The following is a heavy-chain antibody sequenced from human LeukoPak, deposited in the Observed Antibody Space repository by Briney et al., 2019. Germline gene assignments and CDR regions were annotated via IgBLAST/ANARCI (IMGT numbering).Heavy chain of an antibody. CDR2: IIPIFGTA. Sequence: SVKGSCTASGGTFSSYAITWVRHAPGQGLEWMGGIIPIFGTANYAQKFQGRDTITADKSASTAYMDLSSVRSEDTAVYYCARVRAAGRTRDAFDIWGQGTMVTVSS. J-gene: IGHJ3*02. CDR1: GGTFSSYA. V-gene: IGHV1-69*06. CDR3: ARVRAAGRTRDAFDI. D-gene: IGHD1-14*01.